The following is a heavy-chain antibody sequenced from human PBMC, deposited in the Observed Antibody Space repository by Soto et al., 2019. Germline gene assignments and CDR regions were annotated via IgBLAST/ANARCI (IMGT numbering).Heavy chain of an antibody. J-gene: IGHJ4*02. Sequence: EVQLVESGGGLVKPGGSLRLSCAASEFTFSSYSMNWVRQAPGKGLEWVSSISSSSSYIYYADSVKGRFTISRDNAKNSLYLQMNSLRAEDTAVYYCVAFAHQLHTLDYWGQGTLVTVSS. V-gene: IGHV3-21*01. D-gene: IGHD2-2*01. CDR1: EFTFSSYS. CDR2: ISSSSSYI. CDR3: VAFAHQLHTLDY.